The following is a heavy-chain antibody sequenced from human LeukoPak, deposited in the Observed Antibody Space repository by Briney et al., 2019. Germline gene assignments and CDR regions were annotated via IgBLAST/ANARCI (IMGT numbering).Heavy chain of an antibody. J-gene: IGHJ4*02. CDR2: IYYSGST. D-gene: IGHD2-8*01. CDR3: WREINIGLLNGEEY. CDR1: GVSMNIYF. V-gene: IGHV4-59*08. Sequence: SETLTLTCTVSGVSMNIYFWSWIRQPPGKGLEWIGYIYYSGSTNYSPSLKSRLTILLDTSNNHSSLKQSSIITADTAVYYYWREINIGLLNGEEYWGQGTLVTVSS.